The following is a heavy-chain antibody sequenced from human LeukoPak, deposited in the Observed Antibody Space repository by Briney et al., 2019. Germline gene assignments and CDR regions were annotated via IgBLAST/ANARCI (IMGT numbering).Heavy chain of an antibody. CDR2: IYSGGTT. D-gene: IGHD3-3*01. CDR1: GFPVRSRY. J-gene: IGHJ4*02. CDR3: ASLEGGPSDGR. Sequence: GGSLRLSCEVSGFPVRSRYMTWVRQPPGKGLECVAVIYSGGTTYHIDSVKGRFTISRDISKSTMYLEMNDLRVEDTAIYYCASLEGGPSDGRWGQGTLVTVSS. V-gene: IGHV3-53*01.